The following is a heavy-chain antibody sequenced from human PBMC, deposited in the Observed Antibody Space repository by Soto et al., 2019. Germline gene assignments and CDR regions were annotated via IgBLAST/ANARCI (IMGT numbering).Heavy chain of an antibody. V-gene: IGHV3-7*01. CDR2: INLDGSEK. CDR1: EFTFSRYW. J-gene: IGHJ4*02. CDR3: ARETPEVAIIDY. D-gene: IGHD2-15*01. Sequence: EVQLVESGGGLVQPGGSLRLSCAASEFTFSRYWMSWVRQAPGKGLEWVANINLDGSEKNYVDSVKGRFTISRDNAKNSLYLQMNSLRAEDTAVYYCARETPEVAIIDYWGQGTLVTVSS.